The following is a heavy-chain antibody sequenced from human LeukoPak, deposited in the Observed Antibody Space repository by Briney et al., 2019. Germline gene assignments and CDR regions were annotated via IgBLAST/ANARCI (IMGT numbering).Heavy chain of an antibody. Sequence: GESLKISCNGSGYXFTNYWIGWARQMPGKGLEWMGITYFGDSDTRYSPSFQGQVTISADKSISTAYLQWRNLKASDSAIYYCARYLPGFYGMDVWGQGTTVTVSS. CDR2: TYFGDSDT. CDR3: ARYLPGFYGMDV. V-gene: IGHV5-51*01. J-gene: IGHJ6*02. CDR1: GYXFTNYW.